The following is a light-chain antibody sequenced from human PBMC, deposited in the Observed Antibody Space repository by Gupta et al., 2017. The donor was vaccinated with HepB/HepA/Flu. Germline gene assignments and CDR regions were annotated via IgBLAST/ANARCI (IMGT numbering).Light chain of an antibody. V-gene: IGKV3-20*01. CDR2: GAS. J-gene: IGKJ4*01. CDR1: QSVRGNF. CDR3: QQYDDSPPLT. Sequence: EIVLTQSPGTLSLSPGERATLSCRASQSVRGNFLAWYQLKPGQAPRLLIYGASSRPAGVPDRFTGSGSGTDFTLTISRLEPEDFAVYFCQQYDDSPPLTFGGGTKVEIK.